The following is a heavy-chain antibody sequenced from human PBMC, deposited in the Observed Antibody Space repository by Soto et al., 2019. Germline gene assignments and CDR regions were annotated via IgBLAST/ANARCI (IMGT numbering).Heavy chain of an antibody. CDR1: GGSISSYY. J-gene: IGHJ6*02. CDR2: IYYSGST. D-gene: IGHD2-8*01. Sequence: SETLSLTCTVSGGSISSYYWSWIRQPPGKGLEWIGYIYYSGSTNYNPSLKSRVTISVDTSKNQFSLQLSSVTDADTAVYYCASERAVLVYASYYYYYYGLDVWGQGTTVTVSS. V-gene: IGHV4-59*01. CDR3: ASERAVLVYASYYYYYYGLDV.